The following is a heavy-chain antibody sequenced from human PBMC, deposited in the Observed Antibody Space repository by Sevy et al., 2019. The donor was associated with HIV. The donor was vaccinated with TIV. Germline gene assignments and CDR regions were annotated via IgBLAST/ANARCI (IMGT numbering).Heavy chain of an antibody. Sequence: QSQTLSLTCTVSGGSVSSGSYYWSWIRQPPGKGLEWIGYIYYSGSTTYNPSLKSRVTISVDTSKNQFSLKLSSVTAADTAVYYCARVQWSYRDYWGQGTLVTVSS. V-gene: IGHV4-61*01. CDR3: ARVQWSYRDY. CDR1: GGSVSSGSYY. D-gene: IGHD1-26*01. J-gene: IGHJ4*02. CDR2: IYYSGST.